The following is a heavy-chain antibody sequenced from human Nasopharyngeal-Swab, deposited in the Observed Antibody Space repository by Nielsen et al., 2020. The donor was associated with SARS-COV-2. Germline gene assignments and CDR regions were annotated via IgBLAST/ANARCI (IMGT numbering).Heavy chain of an antibody. V-gene: IGHV3-21*01. Sequence: GESLKISCAASGFTFSSYSMNWVRQAPGKGLEWVSSISSSSSYIYYADSVKGRFTISRDSAKNSLYLQMNSLRAEDTAVYYCARDKLGGGLGYYYGMDVWGQGTTVTVSS. J-gene: IGHJ6*02. D-gene: IGHD1-26*01. CDR2: ISSSSSYI. CDR1: GFTFSSYS. CDR3: ARDKLGGGLGYYYGMDV.